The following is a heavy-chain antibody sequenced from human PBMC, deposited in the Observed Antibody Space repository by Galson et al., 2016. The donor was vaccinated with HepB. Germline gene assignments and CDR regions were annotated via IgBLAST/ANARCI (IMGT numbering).Heavy chain of an antibody. CDR2: VIPGNGDA. CDR1: AYTFTNYA. Sequence: SVKVSCKASAYTFTNYAIHWVRQAPGQGLEWMGWVIPGNGDANYSQTFQGRVTFARDTSANTAYMELSSLRSEDTAVYYCAREGNDYTLDYCGQGTLVTVSS. D-gene: IGHD1-1*01. CDR3: AREGNDYTLDY. J-gene: IGHJ4*02. V-gene: IGHV1-3*01.